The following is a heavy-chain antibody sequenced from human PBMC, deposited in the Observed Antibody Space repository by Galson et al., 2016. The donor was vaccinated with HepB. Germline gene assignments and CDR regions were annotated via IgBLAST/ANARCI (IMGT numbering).Heavy chain of an antibody. CDR3: ARAVSWDYGDYAGY. CDR2: IYHSGNT. V-gene: IGHV4-38-2*02. CDR1: GYSISSGYY. J-gene: IGHJ4*02. D-gene: IGHD4-17*01. Sequence: SETLSLTCTVSGYSISSGYYWGWIRQPPGKGLEWIGSIYHSGNTYYNPSLKSRVTISVDTSKNQFSLKLSSVTAADTAVYYCARAVSWDYGDYAGYWGQGTLVTVSS.